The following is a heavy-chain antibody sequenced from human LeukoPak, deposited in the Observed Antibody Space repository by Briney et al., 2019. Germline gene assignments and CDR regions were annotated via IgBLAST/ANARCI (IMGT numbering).Heavy chain of an antibody. CDR1: GYTFTGYY. CDR2: INPNNGGT. D-gene: IGHD3-22*01. V-gene: IGHV1-2*06. CDR3: AGEDNSSGYRPFDI. Sequence: ASVNVSCKASGYTFTGYYIHWVRQAPGQGLEWMGRINPNNGGTNYAQKFQGRVTMTRDMSMSTAYMELSRLRSDDTAVYYCAGEDNSSGYRPFDIWGQGTMVTVPS. J-gene: IGHJ3*02.